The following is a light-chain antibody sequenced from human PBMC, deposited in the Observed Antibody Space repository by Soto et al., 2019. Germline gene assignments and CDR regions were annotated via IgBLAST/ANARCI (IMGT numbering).Light chain of an antibody. Sequence: DIQMTQSPSSLSTSVGDRVTITCRASQTISSYLNWYQQKPGKAPKLLIYTSSSLQSGVPSRFSGGGSGTDFTLTISTLQPEDFATYYGQQSYSTPLTFGGGTKVEVK. V-gene: IGKV1-39*01. CDR2: TSS. CDR1: QTISSY. J-gene: IGKJ4*01. CDR3: QQSYSTPLT.